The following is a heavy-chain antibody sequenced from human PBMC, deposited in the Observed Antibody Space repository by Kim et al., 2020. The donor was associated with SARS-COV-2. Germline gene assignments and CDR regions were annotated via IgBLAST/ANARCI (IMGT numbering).Heavy chain of an antibody. CDR2: ISAYNGNT. J-gene: IGHJ6*02. V-gene: IGHV1-18*01. CDR3: ARDLSTMVRGVIGTPTYYYYYGMDV. CDR1: GYTFTSYG. D-gene: IGHD3-10*01. Sequence: ASVKVSCKASGYTFTSYGISWVRQAPGQGLEWMGWISAYNGNTNYAQKLQGRVTMTTDTSTSTAYMELRSLRSDDTAVYYCARDLSTMVRGVIGTPTYYYYYGMDVWGQGTTVTVSS.